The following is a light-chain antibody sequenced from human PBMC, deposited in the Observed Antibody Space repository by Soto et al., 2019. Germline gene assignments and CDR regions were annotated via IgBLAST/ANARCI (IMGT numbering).Light chain of an antibody. CDR3: CSFTFSATYV. V-gene: IGLV2-14*03. CDR1: STDIGRYDH. J-gene: IGLJ1*01. Sequence: QSALTQPASVSASPGQSITISCTGTSTDIGRYDHVSWYQQHPGKAPKVLIYDGNNRPSGISDRFSGSKSGNTASLTISGLQADDEADYYCCSFTFSATYVFGAGTKLTVL. CDR2: DGN.